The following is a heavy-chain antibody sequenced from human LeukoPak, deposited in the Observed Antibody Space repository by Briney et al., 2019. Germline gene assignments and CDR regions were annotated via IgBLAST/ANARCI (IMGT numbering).Heavy chain of an antibody. J-gene: IGHJ1*01. D-gene: IGHD2-2*01. CDR2: ITYDGSNK. V-gene: IGHV3-30*02. Sequence: GGSLRLSCAASGFTFSDYYMTWIRQAPGKGLEWMTSITYDGSNKYYADSVKGRFTISRDNSKNTLYLQMNSLRAEDTAVYYCAIGYCSSANCYARFQHWGQGTLVTVSS. CDR1: GFTFSDYY. CDR3: AIGYCSSANCYARFQH.